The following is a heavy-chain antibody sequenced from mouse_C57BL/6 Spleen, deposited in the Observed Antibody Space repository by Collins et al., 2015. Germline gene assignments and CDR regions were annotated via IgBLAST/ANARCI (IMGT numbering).Heavy chain of an antibody. J-gene: IGHJ3*01. V-gene: IGHV1S81*02. Sequence: QVQLQQPGAELVKPGASVKLSCKASGYTFTSYWMHWVKQRPGQGLEWIGEINPSNGRTNYNEKFKGKATFTADTSSNTAYMQLSSLTSEDSAVYYCARMAWFAYWGQGTLVTVSA. CDR1: GYTFTSYW. CDR3: ARMAWFAY. CDR2: INPSNGRT.